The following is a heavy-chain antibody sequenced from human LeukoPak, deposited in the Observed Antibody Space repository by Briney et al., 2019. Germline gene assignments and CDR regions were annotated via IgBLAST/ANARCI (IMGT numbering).Heavy chain of an antibody. Sequence: GGSLRLSCAASGFTFRNHSMNWVRQAPGKGLEWVSGISPSGGGTHYADSVKGRFTISRDDSKNTLSLQMNSLRVEDTALYYCAQDIAWGAFEHWGQGTLVTVSS. V-gene: IGHV3-23*01. J-gene: IGHJ4*02. CDR2: ISPSGGGT. D-gene: IGHD7-27*01. CDR1: GFTFRNHS. CDR3: AQDIAWGAFEH.